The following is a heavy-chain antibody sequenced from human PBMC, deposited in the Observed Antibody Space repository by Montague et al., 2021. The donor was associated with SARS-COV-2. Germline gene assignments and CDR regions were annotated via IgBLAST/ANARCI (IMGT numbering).Heavy chain of an antibody. CDR1: GGSFSGYC. J-gene: IGHJ6*03. V-gene: IGHV4-34*01. CDR2: INHGGST. D-gene: IGHD2-15*01. Sequence: SQTLSLTCAVHGGSFSGYCWDWIRQRAGKGLEWIGEINHGGSTNYNPSLKNRLTISADTSKNQFSLKLTSVAATDTAVYYCARLRDGVVPSPILGIGPYFTYYYMDVWGKGTTVTVS. CDR3: ARLRDGVVPSPILGIGPYFTYYYMDV.